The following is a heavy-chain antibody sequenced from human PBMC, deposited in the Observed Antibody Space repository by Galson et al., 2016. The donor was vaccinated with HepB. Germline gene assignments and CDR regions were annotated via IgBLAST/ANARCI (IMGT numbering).Heavy chain of an antibody. CDR2: IWFDGSKQ. D-gene: IGHD2-8*01. CDR3: ARGLNDPYYFDY. V-gene: IGHV3-33*01. CDR1: GFTFSSYG. J-gene: IGHJ4*02. Sequence: SLRLSCAASGFTFSSYGMHWVRQAPGKGLEWVAVIWFDGSKQAYGDSVKGRFTISRDNSKNTVYLQMDSLRADDTAVYYCARGLNDPYYFDYWGQGTLVTVSS.